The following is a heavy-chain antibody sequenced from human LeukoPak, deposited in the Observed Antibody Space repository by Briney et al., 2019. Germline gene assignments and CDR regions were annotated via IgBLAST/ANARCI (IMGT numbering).Heavy chain of an antibody. D-gene: IGHD2-15*01. CDR1: GGSISSYY. V-gene: IGHV4-59*08. J-gene: IGHJ5*02. CDR3: ARQKGYDYSSFDP. Sequence: SETLSLTCTVSGGSISSYYWSWIRQPPGKGLEWIGYIYYSGSTNYTPSLKSRVTISVDTSKNQFSLKLSSVTAADTAVYYCARQKGYDYSSFDPWGQGTLVTVSS. CDR2: IYYSGST.